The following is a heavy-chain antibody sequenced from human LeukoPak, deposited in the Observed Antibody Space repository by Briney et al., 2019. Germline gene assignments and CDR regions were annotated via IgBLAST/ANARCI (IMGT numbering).Heavy chain of an antibody. V-gene: IGHV1-69*04. J-gene: IGHJ6*02. CDR3: AREYHDILTGYSLGGYGMDV. D-gene: IGHD3-9*01. CDR2: IIPILGIA. CDR1: GGTFSGYA. Sequence: GSSVKVSCKASGGTFSGYAISWVRQAPGQGLEWMGRIIPILGIANYAQKFQGRVTVTADKSTSTAYMELSSLRSEDTAVYYCAREYHDILTGYSLGGYGMDVWGQGTTVTVSS.